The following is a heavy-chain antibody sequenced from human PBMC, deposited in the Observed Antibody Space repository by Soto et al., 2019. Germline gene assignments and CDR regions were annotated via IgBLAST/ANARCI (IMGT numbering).Heavy chain of an antibody. Sequence: PGGSLRLSCAASGFTFSSYAMSWVRQAPGKGLEWVSAISGGGGSTYYADSVKGRFTISRDNSKNTLYLQMNSLRAEDTAVYYCVKKGRVVSVDCSGCRCYSAYFDHWGQGALVTVSS. CDR1: GFTFSSYA. CDR2: ISGGGGST. D-gene: IGHD2-15*01. CDR3: VKKGRVVSVDCSGCRCYSAYFDH. J-gene: IGHJ4*02. V-gene: IGHV3-23*01.